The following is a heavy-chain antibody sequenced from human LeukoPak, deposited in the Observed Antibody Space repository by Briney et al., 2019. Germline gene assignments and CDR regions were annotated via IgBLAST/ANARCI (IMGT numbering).Heavy chain of an antibody. V-gene: IGHV1-3*01. CDR3: ARELPVGPTVRFRGYYGMDV. CDR2: INAGNGNT. CDR1: GYTFTSYA. J-gene: IGHJ6*02. Sequence: GASVQVSCKASGYTFTSYAMHWVRQAPGQRLEWMGWINAGNGNTKYSQKFQGRVTITRDTSASTAYMELSSLRSEDTAVYYCARELPVGPTVRFRGYYGMDVWGQGTTVTVSS. D-gene: IGHD3-3*01.